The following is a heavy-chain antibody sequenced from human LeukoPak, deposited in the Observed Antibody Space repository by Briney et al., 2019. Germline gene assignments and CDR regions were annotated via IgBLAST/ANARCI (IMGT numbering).Heavy chain of an antibody. J-gene: IGHJ6*03. CDR2: ISTASSYI. Sequence: PGGSLRLSCAASGFTFSSYCMNWVRQAPGKGLEWVSSISTASSYIQYADSVMGRFTISRDNAKNSLYLQMNSLRADDSAIYYCARRDYYFYSMDVWGKGTTVTVSS. CDR1: GFTFSSYC. CDR3: ARRDYYFYSMDV. V-gene: IGHV3-21*01.